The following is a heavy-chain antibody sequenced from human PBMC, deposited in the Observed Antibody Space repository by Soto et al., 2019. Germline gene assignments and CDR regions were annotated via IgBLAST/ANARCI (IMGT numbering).Heavy chain of an antibody. D-gene: IGHD5-12*01. J-gene: IGHJ5*02. CDR3: ARVARFLFDP. CDR2: ISSSSFTI. CDR1: GFRFSDYS. V-gene: IGHV3-48*01. Sequence: GGSLRLSCAASGFRFSDYSMNWVRQAPGRGLEWVSYISSSSFTIHYADSVEGRFAISRDNAKNSLYLQMNSLRAEDTAVYYCARVARFLFDPWGQGTLVTVSS.